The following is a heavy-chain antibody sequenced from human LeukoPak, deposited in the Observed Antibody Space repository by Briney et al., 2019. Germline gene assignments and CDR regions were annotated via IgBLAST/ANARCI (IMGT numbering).Heavy chain of an antibody. CDR1: GFTFSSYW. CDR3: ARDKGTSCLSSFDY. Sequence: PGGSLRLSCAASGFTFSSYWIHWVRQAPGKGLVWVSRINSDGSSTSYADSVKGRFTISRDNAKNTLYLQMNSLRAADTAVYYCARDKGTSCLSSFDYWGQGTLVTVSS. V-gene: IGHV3-74*01. CDR2: INSDGSST. J-gene: IGHJ4*02. D-gene: IGHD6-6*01.